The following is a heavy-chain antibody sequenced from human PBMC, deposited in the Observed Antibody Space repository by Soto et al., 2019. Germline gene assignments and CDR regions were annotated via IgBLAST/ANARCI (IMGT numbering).Heavy chain of an antibody. CDR3: AVRGDSGWFDP. D-gene: IGHD2-21*02. CDR1: GFTFSSYW. V-gene: IGHV3-7*01. Sequence: EVQLVESGGGLVQPGGSLRLSCAASGFTFSSYWMSWVRQAPGKGLEWVANIKQDGSEKYYVDSVKGRFTISRDNAKNSLYLQMNSLRAEDTAVYCCAVRGDSGWFDPWGQGTLVTVSA. CDR2: IKQDGSEK. J-gene: IGHJ5*02.